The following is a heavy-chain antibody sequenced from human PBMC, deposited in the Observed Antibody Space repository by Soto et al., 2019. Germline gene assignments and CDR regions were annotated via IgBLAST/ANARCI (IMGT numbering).Heavy chain of an antibody. V-gene: IGHV3-21*01. CDR3: TRDDGGSYDNCFNP. Sequence: EVQLVESGGGLVKPGGSLRLSCTFTFSSYSLNWVRQAPGKGLEWVSSISSGSAYIKYADSVKGRFTISRDNANNLLYLQMRSLRVDDSAVYYCTRDDGGSYDNCFNPWGQGTLVTVSS. CDR1: TFSSYS. J-gene: IGHJ5*02. CDR2: ISSGSAYI. D-gene: IGHD1-26*01.